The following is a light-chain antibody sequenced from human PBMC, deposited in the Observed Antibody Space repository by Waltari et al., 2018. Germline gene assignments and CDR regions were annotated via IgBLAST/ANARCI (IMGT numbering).Light chain of an antibody. CDR3: QQYNDWPPWT. J-gene: IGKJ1*01. Sequence: EIVMTHSPATLSVSPGDTATLSCRASQSVSSNLAWYQQKPGQAPRLLIYSAFTRATGIPARFSGSVSGTEFTLTITSMQSEDFAVYYCQQYNDWPPWTFGQGTRVEMK. CDR2: SAF. V-gene: IGKV3-15*01. CDR1: QSVSSN.